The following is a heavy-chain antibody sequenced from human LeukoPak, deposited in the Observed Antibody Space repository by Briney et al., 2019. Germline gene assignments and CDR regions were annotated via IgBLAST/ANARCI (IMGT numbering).Heavy chain of an antibody. D-gene: IGHD3-22*01. V-gene: IGHV3-74*01. CDR1: GFTFSGYW. CDR2: INSDGSST. CDR3: ATMIVVDPREDDAFDI. J-gene: IGHJ3*02. Sequence: QPGGSLRLSCAASGFTFSGYWMYWVRQAPGKGLVWVSRINSDGSSTSYADSVKGRFTISRDNAKNTLYLQMNSLRAEDTAVYYCATMIVVDPREDDAFDIWGQGTMVTVSS.